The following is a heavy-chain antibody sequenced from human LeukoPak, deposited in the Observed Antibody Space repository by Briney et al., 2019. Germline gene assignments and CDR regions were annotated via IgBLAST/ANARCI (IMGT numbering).Heavy chain of an antibody. V-gene: IGHV1-2*02. D-gene: IGHD1-1*01. Sequence: GASVKVSCKASGFTFTGYYMHWVRQAPGQGLEWMGWINPNSGGTNYAQKFQGRVTMTRDTSISTAYMELSRLRSDDTAVYYCARDYLFSPGYPVLYFDYWGQGTLVTASS. J-gene: IGHJ4*02. CDR3: ARDYLFSPGYPVLYFDY. CDR2: INPNSGGT. CDR1: GFTFTGYY.